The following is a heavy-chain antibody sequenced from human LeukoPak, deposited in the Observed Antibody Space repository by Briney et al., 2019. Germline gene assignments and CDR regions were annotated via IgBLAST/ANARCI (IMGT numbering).Heavy chain of an antibody. CDR1: GYTFTSYD. CDR2: MNPNSGNT. CDR3: ARVLSGGYYYGMDV. D-gene: IGHD2/OR15-2a*01. V-gene: IGHV1-8*01. J-gene: IGHJ6*02. Sequence: SVKVSCKASGYTFTSYDINWVRQATGQGLEWMGWMNPNSGNTGYAQKFQGRVTMTRNTSISTAYMELSSLRSEDTAVYYCARVLSGGYYYGMDVWGQGTTVTVSS.